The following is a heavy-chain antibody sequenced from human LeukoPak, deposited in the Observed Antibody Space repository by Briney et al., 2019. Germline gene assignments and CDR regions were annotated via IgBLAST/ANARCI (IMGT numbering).Heavy chain of an antibody. D-gene: IGHD3-22*01. CDR2: IYYSGST. Sequence: SQTLSLTCTVSGGSISSGSYYWSWIRQPPGKGLEWIGYIYYSGSTNCNPSLKSRVTISVDTSKNQFSLKLSSVTAADTAVYYCARESDYYDSSGYPPGFDPWGQGTLVTVSS. CDR3: ARESDYYDSSGYPPGFDP. J-gene: IGHJ5*02. CDR1: GGSISSGSYY. V-gene: IGHV4-61*01.